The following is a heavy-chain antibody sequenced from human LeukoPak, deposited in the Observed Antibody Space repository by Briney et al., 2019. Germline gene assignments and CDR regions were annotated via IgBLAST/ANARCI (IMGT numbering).Heavy chain of an antibody. CDR3: ARMGINGDYDFDY. CDR1: GYTFTGYY. CDR2: INPNSGGT. J-gene: IGHJ4*02. Sequence: ASVKVSCKASGYTFTGYYMHWVRQAPGQGLEWMGWINPNSGGTNYAQKFQGRVTMTTDTSTSTAYMELRSLRSDDTAVYYCARMGINGDYDFDYWGQGTLVTVSS. D-gene: IGHD4-17*01. V-gene: IGHV1-2*02.